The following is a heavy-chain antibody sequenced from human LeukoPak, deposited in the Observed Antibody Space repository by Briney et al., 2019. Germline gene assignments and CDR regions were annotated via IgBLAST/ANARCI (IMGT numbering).Heavy chain of an antibody. CDR2: ISYDGNNK. CDR3: ARERYDYVWGSYRYTLNYFDY. CDR1: GYTFTHYG. D-gene: IGHD3-16*02. V-gene: IGHV3-30*03. Sequence: GGSLRLSCVISGYTFTHYGFHWVRQAPGKALEWVAYISYDGNNKYEDSVKGRFTISRDNSKNTLHLQMNGLRAEDTAVYYCARERYDYVWGSYRYTLNYFDYWGQGTLVTVSS. J-gene: IGHJ4*02.